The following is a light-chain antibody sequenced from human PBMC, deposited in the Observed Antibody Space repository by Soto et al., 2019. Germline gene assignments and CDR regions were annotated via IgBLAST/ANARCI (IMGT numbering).Light chain of an antibody. CDR2: GAS. CDR1: QSVSSN. Sequence: EIVMTQSPATLSVSPGERATLSCRASQSVSSNLAWYQQKPGQAPRLLIYGASSRATGIPDRFSGSGSETDFTLTISRLEPEDFAVYYCQQCGNSPPWTFGQGTKVDIK. J-gene: IGKJ1*01. V-gene: IGKV3-20*01. CDR3: QQCGNSPPWT.